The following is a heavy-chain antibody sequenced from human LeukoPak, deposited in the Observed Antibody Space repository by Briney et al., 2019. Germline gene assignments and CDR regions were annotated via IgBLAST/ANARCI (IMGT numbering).Heavy chain of an antibody. J-gene: IGHJ4*02. CDR3: ARVILYSSGWYAGNDY. Sequence: GGSLRLSCAASGFTFSSYGMHWVRQAPGKGLEWVAFIRYDGSNKYYTDSVKGRFTISRDNSKNTLYLQMNSLRAEDTAIYYCARVILYSSGWYAGNDYWGQGTLVTVSS. CDR2: IRYDGSNK. V-gene: IGHV3-30*02. CDR1: GFTFSSYG. D-gene: IGHD6-19*01.